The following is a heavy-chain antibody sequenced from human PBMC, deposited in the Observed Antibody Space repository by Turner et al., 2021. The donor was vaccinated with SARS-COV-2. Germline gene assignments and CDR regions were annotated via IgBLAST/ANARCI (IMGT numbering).Heavy chain of an antibody. CDR2: ISGSGGST. CDR1: GFTFSSYA. Sequence: EVQLLESGGGLVQPGGSLRLSCAASGFTFSSYAMSWVRQAPGKGLEWVSAISGSGGSTYYADSVKGRFTISRDNSKNTLYLQMNSLRAEDTAVYYCAKTIGSYYDSSGYYQYFDYWGQGTLVTVSS. V-gene: IGHV3-23*01. CDR3: AKTIGSYYDSSGYYQYFDY. J-gene: IGHJ4*02. D-gene: IGHD3-22*01.